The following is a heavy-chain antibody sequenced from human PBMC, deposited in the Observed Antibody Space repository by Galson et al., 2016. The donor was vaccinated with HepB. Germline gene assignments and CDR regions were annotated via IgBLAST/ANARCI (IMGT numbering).Heavy chain of an antibody. CDR2: ISDSGDNT. CDR3: ARIITFGYWYFDL. Sequence: SLRLSCAASGLSFNNYAMSWVRQAPGKGLEWVSTISDSGDNTYYADSVRGRFTISRDNSKNSLFLQMNSLRAEDTAVYFCARIITFGYWYFDLWGRGTLVPVSS. V-gene: IGHV3-23*01. J-gene: IGHJ2*01. D-gene: IGHD3-16*01. CDR1: GLSFNNYA.